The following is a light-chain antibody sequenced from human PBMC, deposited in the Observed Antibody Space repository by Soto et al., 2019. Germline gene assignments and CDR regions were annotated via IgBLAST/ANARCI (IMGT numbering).Light chain of an antibody. V-gene: IGKV3-11*01. J-gene: IGKJ4*01. CDR2: DAS. Sequence: EIVLTQSPATLSLSPGERATLSCRASQSVSSYLAWYQQKPGQAPRLLIYDASSRATGIPARFSGSGSETDFTHTITSLEPEDFAVYYCQQRSNWPSTFGGGTKVEI. CDR3: QQRSNWPST. CDR1: QSVSSY.